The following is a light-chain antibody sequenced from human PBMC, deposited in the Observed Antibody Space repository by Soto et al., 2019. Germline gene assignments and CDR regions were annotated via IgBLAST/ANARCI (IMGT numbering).Light chain of an antibody. J-gene: IGLJ2*01. V-gene: IGLV2-14*03. CDR3: SSYTSRTTVI. CDR2: EVS. CDR1: SSDIGSYNY. Sequence: QSALTQPASVSGSPGQSITISCTGTSSDIGSYNYVSWYRQHAGEVPKLLIFEVSHRPSGVSDRFSGSRSGNTASLTISGLQGEDEADYYCSSYTSRTTVIFGGGTKLTVL.